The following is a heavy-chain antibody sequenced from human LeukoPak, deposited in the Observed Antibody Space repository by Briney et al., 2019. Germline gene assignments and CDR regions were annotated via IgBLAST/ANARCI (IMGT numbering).Heavy chain of an antibody. CDR2: IYSGGST. D-gene: IGHD6-6*01. J-gene: IGHJ3*02. CDR3: ARAPGYSSSSEAFDI. CDR1: GFTVSSNY. V-gene: IGHV3-53*04. Sequence: GGSLRLSCAASGFTVSSNYMSWVRQAPGKGLEWVSVIYSGGSTYYADSVKGRFSISRHNSKNTLYLQMNSLRAEDTAVYYCARAPGYSSSSEAFDIWGQGTMVTVSS.